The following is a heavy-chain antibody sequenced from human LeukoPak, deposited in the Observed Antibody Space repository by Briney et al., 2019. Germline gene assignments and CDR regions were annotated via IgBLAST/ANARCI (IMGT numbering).Heavy chain of an antibody. V-gene: IGHV1-69*06. J-gene: IGHJ4*02. CDR3: ATGSRPGIFYDSSGPLDY. Sequence: SVKVSCKASGYTFTSYGISWVRQAPGQGLEWMGGIIPIFGTANYAQKFQGRVTITADKSTSTAYMELSSLRSEDTAVYYCATGSRPGIFYDSSGPLDYWGQGTLVTVSS. CDR1: GYTFTSYG. CDR2: IIPIFGTA. D-gene: IGHD3-22*01.